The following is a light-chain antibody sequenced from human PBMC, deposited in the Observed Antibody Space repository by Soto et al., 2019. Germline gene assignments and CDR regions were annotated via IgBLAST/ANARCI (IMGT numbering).Light chain of an antibody. CDR3: QQLNGYQLA. J-gene: IGKJ4*01. Sequence: DIQLTQSPSFLSAFVGDTVTITCRASQAMSTYLAWYQQKPGKVPKLLIHSASTLQSGDPPRFSGGGSGTEFTLTISTLQPDDSGIYYCQQLNGYQLAFGGGTNVEIK. V-gene: IGKV1-9*01. CDR2: SAS. CDR1: QAMSTY.